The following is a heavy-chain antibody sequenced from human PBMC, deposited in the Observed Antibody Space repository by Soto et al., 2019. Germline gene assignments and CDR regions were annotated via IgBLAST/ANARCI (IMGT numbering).Heavy chain of an antibody. CDR3: ATQIQLVGYYYGMDV. J-gene: IGHJ6*02. CDR1: GYSFTSYW. Sequence: PGESLKISCKGSGYSFTSYWISWVRQMPGKGLEWMGRIDPSDSYTNYSPSFQGHVTISADKSISTAYLQWSSLKASDTAMYYCATQIQLVGYYYGMDVWGQGTTVTVSS. D-gene: IGHD1-1*01. V-gene: IGHV5-10-1*01. CDR2: IDPSDSYT.